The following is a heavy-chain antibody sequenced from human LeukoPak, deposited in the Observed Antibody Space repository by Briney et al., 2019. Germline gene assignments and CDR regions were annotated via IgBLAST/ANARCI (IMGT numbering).Heavy chain of an antibody. CDR3: ARDSAGNDY. CDR1: GFTFSTYW. D-gene: IGHD6-13*01. J-gene: IGHJ4*02. CDR2: IKQDGSEK. Sequence: GGSLRLSCEASGFTFSTYWMSWVRQAPGKGLEWVANIKQDGSEKYYVDSVKGRFTISRDNARNSLYLQMNSLRAEDTAMYYCARDSAGNDYWGQGTLVTVSS. V-gene: IGHV3-7*01.